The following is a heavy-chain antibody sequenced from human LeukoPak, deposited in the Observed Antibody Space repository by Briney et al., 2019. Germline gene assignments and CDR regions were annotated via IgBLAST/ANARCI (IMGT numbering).Heavy chain of an antibody. CDR1: GNSISSEDYW. Sequence: SETLSLTCSVSGNSISSEDYWWGWIRQPPGKGLEWVGSICYSGSTYYNGSLKRRLTISVDTSKNQFSLKLSSVTDADTAVYFYARQRGHSRWAFDIWGQGRMVTVSS. V-gene: IGHV4-39*01. CDR3: ARQRGHSRWAFDI. CDR2: ICYSGST. D-gene: IGHD1-26*01. J-gene: IGHJ3*02.